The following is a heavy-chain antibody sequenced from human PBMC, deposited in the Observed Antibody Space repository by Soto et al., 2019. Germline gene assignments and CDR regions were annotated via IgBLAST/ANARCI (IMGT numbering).Heavy chain of an antibody. J-gene: IGHJ4*02. CDR2: ISPGDSDT. CDR3: ARRELGTNYYFDY. Sequence: GESLKISCKGSGYSFTSYWIGWVRQMPGKGLEWMGIISPGDSDTRYSPSFQGQVTISADKSISPAYLQWSSLKAADTAMYYCARRELGTNYYFDYWGQGTLVTVSS. D-gene: IGHD7-27*01. CDR1: GYSFTSYW. V-gene: IGHV5-51*01.